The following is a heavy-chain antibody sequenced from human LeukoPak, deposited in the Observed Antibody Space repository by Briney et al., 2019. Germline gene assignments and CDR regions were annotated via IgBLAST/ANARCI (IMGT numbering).Heavy chain of an antibody. Sequence: SETPSLTCAVYGGSFSGYYWSWIRQPPGKGLEWIGEINHSGSTNYNPSLKSRVTISVDTSKNQFSLKLSSVTAADTAVYYCARSRSSGSYPSDYWGQGTLVTVSS. CDR3: ARSRSSGSYPSDY. V-gene: IGHV4-34*01. CDR1: GGSFSGYY. D-gene: IGHD1-26*01. CDR2: INHSGST. J-gene: IGHJ4*02.